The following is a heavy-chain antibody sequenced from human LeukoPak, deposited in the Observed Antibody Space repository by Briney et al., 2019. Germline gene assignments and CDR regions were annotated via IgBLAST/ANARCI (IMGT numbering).Heavy chain of an antibody. CDR2: ISYDGSNK. Sequence: GGSLRLSCAASGFTFSSYGMHWVRQAPGKGLEWVAVISYDGSNKYYADSVKGRFTISRDNSKNTLYLQMNSLRAEDTAVYYCAREGQMSVGYFDYWGQGTLVTVSS. D-gene: IGHD1-26*01. V-gene: IGHV3-30*03. CDR3: AREGQMSVGYFDY. J-gene: IGHJ4*02. CDR1: GFTFSSYG.